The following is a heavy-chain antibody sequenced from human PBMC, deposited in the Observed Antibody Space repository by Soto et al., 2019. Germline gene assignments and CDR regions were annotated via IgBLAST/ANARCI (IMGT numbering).Heavy chain of an antibody. CDR2: IYATGTT. CDR3: VRDGTKTLRDWFDP. J-gene: IGHJ5*02. CDR1: GASISGFY. Sequence: PSETLSLTCTVSGASISGFYWSWIRKSAGKRLEWIGRIYATGTTDYNPSLKSRVMMSVDTSKKQFSLKLRSVTAADTAVYYCVRDGTKTLRDWFDPWGQG. D-gene: IGHD1-1*01. V-gene: IGHV4-4*07.